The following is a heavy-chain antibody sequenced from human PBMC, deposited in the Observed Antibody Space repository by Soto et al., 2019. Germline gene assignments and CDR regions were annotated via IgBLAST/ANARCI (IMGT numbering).Heavy chain of an antibody. J-gene: IGHJ6*02. CDR2: ISAYNGNT. Sequence: ASVKVSCKASGYTFTSYGISWVRQARGQGLEWMGWISAYNGNTNYAQKLQGRVTMTTDTSTSTAYMELRSLRSDDTAVYYCARDYYDSSGYYYYYYGMDVWGQGTTVTVSS. CDR3: ARDYYDSSGYYYYYYGMDV. V-gene: IGHV1-18*01. D-gene: IGHD3-22*01. CDR1: GYTFTSYG.